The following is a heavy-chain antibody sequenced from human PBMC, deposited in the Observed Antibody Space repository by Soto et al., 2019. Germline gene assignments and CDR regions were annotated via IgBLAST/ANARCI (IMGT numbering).Heavy chain of an antibody. J-gene: IGHJ5*02. V-gene: IGHV3-23*01. Sequence: PGGSLRLSCAASGFTFSSYAMSWVRQAPGKGLEWVSAISGSGGSTYYADSVKGRFTISRDNSKNTLYLQMNSLRAEDTAVYYCAKPMISYGYRNWFDPWGQGTLVTVSS. D-gene: IGHD5-18*01. CDR1: GFTFSSYA. CDR2: ISGSGGST. CDR3: AKPMISYGYRNWFDP.